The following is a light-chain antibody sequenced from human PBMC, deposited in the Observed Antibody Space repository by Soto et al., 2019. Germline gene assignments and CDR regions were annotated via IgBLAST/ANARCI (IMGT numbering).Light chain of an antibody. Sequence: DIVMTQSPLSLPVTPGEPASISCSSSQSLLHSNGYNYLDWYLQKPGQSPQLLIYLGSNRASGVPDRFSGSGSGTDFTLKISRVEAEYVGVYYCVQTLQTPPTFGPGTKVDIK. J-gene: IGKJ3*01. V-gene: IGKV2-28*01. CDR1: QSLLHSNGYNY. CDR2: LGS. CDR3: VQTLQTPPT.